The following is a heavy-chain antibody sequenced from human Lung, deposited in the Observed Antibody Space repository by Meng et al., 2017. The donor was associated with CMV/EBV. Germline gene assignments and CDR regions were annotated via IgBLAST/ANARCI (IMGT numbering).Heavy chain of an antibody. Sequence: ASVKVSCKVSGYTLTEVARHWVRQAPGKGLEWMGGFDVENDEIIYAQKFQGRVTMTEDTSRDTAHMELSSLRSEDTAVYYCATGKYCGATSCEGSDTFEIWGQGTMVTVSS. D-gene: IGHD2-2*01. CDR2: FDVENDEI. CDR1: GYTLTEVA. CDR3: ATGKYCGATSCEGSDTFEI. J-gene: IGHJ3*02. V-gene: IGHV1-24*01.